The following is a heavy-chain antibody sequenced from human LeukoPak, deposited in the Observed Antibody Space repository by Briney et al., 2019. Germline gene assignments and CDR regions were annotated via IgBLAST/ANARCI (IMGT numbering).Heavy chain of an antibody. CDR1: GGTFSSYA. V-gene: IGHV1-69*01. Sequence: SVKVSCKASGGTFSSYAISWVRQAPGQGLEWMGGIIPIFGTANYAQKFQGRVTITADESTSTAYMELSSLRSEDTAVYYCARVMGNLWFGGLLYHRIYYYYGMDVWGQGTTVTVSS. J-gene: IGHJ6*02. D-gene: IGHD3-10*01. CDR3: ARVMGNLWFGGLLYHRIYYYYGMDV. CDR2: IIPIFGTA.